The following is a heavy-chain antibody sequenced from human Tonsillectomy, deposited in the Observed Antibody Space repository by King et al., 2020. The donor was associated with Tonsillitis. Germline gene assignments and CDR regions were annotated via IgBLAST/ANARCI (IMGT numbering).Heavy chain of an antibody. D-gene: IGHD6-25*01. V-gene: IGHV3-11*05. CDR3: ARVNFGSSGLDAFDI. CDR2: MSSSSSYT. J-gene: IGHJ3*02. Sequence: QVQLVESGGGLVKPGGSLRLSCAASGFTFSDVYMSGFRQAPGKGLEWISFMSSSSSYTNYDDSVGGRFSFSRDNAKNTLYLQMNSLRADDTAVYYCARVNFGSSGLDAFDIWGQGTMVTVSS. CDR1: GFTFSDVY.